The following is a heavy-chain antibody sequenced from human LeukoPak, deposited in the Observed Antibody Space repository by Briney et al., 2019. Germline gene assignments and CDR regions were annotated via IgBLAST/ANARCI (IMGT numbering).Heavy chain of an antibody. CDR1: GFTFSSYW. J-gene: IGHJ4*02. CDR2: INSDGSST. V-gene: IGHV3-74*01. Sequence: GGSLRLSCAASGFTFSSYWMHWVRQAPGKGLVWVSRINSDGSSTNYADSVKGRFTISRDNAKNTLYLQMNSLRAEDTAVYFCARGIAVAGTTPLGHWGQGTLVTVSS. D-gene: IGHD6-19*01. CDR3: ARGIAVAGTTPLGH.